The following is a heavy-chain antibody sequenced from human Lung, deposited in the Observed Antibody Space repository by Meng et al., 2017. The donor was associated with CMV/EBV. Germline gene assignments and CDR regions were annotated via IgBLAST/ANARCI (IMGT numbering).Heavy chain of an antibody. CDR1: GFTFSSYA. J-gene: IGHJ4*02. D-gene: IGHD2-15*01. CDR2: ISGSGGST. CDR3: AKDPVVLWQGGSYYFDY. Sequence: GGSLRLXXAASGFTFSSYAMSWVRQAPGKGLEWVSAISGSGGSTYYADSVKGRFTISRDNSKNTLYLQMNSLRAEDTAVYYCAKDPVVLWQGGSYYFDYWGQGTLVTVSS. V-gene: IGHV3-23*01.